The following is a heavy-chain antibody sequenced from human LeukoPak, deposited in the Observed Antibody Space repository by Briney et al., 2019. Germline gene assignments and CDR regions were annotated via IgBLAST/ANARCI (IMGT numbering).Heavy chain of an antibody. CDR2: IYSDNT. Sequence: GGSLRLSCTVSGFTVSSNSMSWVRQAPGKGLEWVSFIYSDNTHYSDSVKGRFTISRDNAKNSLYLQMNSLRAEDTAVYYCARDISGWYFAFGYWGQGTLVTVSS. J-gene: IGHJ4*02. CDR1: GFTVSSNS. CDR3: ARDISGWYFAFGY. D-gene: IGHD6-19*01. V-gene: IGHV3-53*01.